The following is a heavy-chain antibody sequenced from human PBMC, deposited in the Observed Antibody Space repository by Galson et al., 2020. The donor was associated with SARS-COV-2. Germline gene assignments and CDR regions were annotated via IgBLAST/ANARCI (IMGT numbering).Heavy chain of an antibody. J-gene: IGHJ4*02. CDR2: IWYDGSNK. CDR1: GFTFSRFW. V-gene: IGHV3-33*07. CDR3: AREGGSGIIAAPTDY. D-gene: IGHD6-6*01. Sequence: GESLKISCAASGFTFSRFWMSWVRQAPGKGLEWVAVIWYDGSNKYYADSVKGRFTISRDNSKNTLYLQMNSLRAEDTATYYCAREGGSGIIAAPTDYWGQGTLVTVSS.